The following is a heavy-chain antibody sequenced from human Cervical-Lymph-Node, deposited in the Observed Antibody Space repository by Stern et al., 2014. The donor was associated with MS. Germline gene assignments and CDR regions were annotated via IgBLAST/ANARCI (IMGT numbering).Heavy chain of an antibody. CDR3: ATGWGASVDF. J-gene: IGHJ4*02. Sequence: QMQLVQSGTEVKKPGASVKVSCRASGYNFTDYGITWVRQAPGQGLEWMGWISPDNGNTNYAQKFQGRVTMTTDTSSRTGYMEMRRLRSDDTAVYYCATGWGASVDFWGQGTLVTVSS. CDR2: ISPDNGNT. V-gene: IGHV1-18*04. CDR1: GYNFTDYG. D-gene: IGHD3-16*01.